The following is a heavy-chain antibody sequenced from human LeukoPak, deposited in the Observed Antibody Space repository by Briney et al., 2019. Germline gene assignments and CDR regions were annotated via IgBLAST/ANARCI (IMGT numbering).Heavy chain of an antibody. CDR2: ISGSGGST. CDR3: ARDRSGMIVVVHFDY. D-gene: IGHD3-22*01. Sequence: GGSLRLSCAASGFTFSSYAMSWVRQAPGKGLEWVSAISGSGGSTYYADSVKGRFTISRDNSKNTLYLQMNSLRAEDTAVYYCARDRSGMIVVVHFDYWGQGTLVTVSS. J-gene: IGHJ4*02. V-gene: IGHV3-23*01. CDR1: GFTFSSYA.